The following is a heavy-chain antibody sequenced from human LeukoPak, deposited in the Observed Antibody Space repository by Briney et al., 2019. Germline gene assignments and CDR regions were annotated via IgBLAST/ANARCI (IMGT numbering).Heavy chain of an antibody. J-gene: IGHJ5*01. CDR2: IHPSGINT. CDR1: GFTFSSYE. Sequence: GGSLRLSCTASGFTFSSYEMNWVRQAPGKGLEWVSTIHPSGINTHHADSVKGRFTISRDNSKNTLYLQMNSLRVEDTAIYYCARDPSTLLPTDDSWGQGTLVAVSS. CDR3: ARDPSTLLPTDDS. V-gene: IGHV3-23*05. D-gene: IGHD2-2*01.